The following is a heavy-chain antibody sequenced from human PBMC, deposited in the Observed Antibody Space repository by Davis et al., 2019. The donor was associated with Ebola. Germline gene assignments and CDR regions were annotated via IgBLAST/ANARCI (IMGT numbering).Heavy chain of an antibody. CDR2: ISGSGKTT. D-gene: IGHD1-14*01. V-gene: IGHV3-23*01. CDR1: GFNFSHYA. J-gene: IGHJ5*02. Sequence: PGGSLRLSFAVSGFNFSHYAMSWVRQAPGKGLEWVASISGSGKTTYYADSVEGRFNISRDTSKNTLSLHMNRVRGEDTAVYYCAKDKGFWVQPDWFGPWGQGVQVTVSS. CDR3: AKDKGFWVQPDWFGP.